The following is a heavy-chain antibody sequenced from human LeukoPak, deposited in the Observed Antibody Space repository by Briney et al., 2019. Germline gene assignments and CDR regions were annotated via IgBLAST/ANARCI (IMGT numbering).Heavy chain of an antibody. Sequence: GGSLRLSCTASGFIVSSSYMSWVRQAPGKGPEWVSIIYSDRRTYYAESVKGRFTISRDDSQNMVFLQMDSLRTEDTARYYCARDSAFSSYSHWGQGALVTVSS. CDR1: GFIVSSSY. J-gene: IGHJ1*01. CDR3: ARDSAFSSYSH. CDR2: IYSDRRT. V-gene: IGHV3-53*01. D-gene: IGHD2-15*01.